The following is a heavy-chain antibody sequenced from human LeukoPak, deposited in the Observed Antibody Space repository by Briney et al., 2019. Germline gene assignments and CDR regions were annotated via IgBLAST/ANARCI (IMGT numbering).Heavy chain of an antibody. V-gene: IGHV4-61*02. D-gene: IGHD3-3*01. CDR3: ARGYDFWSGYPSGYMDV. CDR2: IYTSGST. Sequence: PSETLSLTCTVSGGSISSGSYYWSWIRQPAGKGLEWIGRIYTSGSTNYNPSLRSRVTISVDTSKNQFSLKLSSVTAADTAVCYCARGYDFWSGYPSGYMDVWGKGTTVTVSS. J-gene: IGHJ6*03. CDR1: GGSISSGSYY.